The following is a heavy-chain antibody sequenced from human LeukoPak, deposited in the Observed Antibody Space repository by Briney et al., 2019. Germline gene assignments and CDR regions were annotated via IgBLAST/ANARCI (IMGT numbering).Heavy chain of an antibody. J-gene: IGHJ4*02. CDR1: GFIFSTYE. Sequence: GGSLRLSCAASGFIFSTYEMNGVRQAPGKGLEWVSVIYSGGSTYYADSVKGRFTISRDNSKNTLYLQMDSLRAEDTAVYYCARVTYYYDSSGYSDYWGQGTLVTVSS. D-gene: IGHD3-22*01. V-gene: IGHV3-53*01. CDR2: IYSGGST. CDR3: ARVTYYYDSSGYSDY.